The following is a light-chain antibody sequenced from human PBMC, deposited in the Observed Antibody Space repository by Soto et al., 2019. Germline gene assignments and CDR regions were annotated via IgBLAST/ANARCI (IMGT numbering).Light chain of an antibody. J-gene: IGKJ4*01. Sequence: IQMTQSPSSLSASLGDRVTITCRASQRISNYLNWYQQKPGKAPKLLISAASNLQSGVPSRFSGSGSGTNFTLTNNTLQPDDSATYYCQQTSNTLGTFGGGTKVEIK. V-gene: IGKV1-39*01. CDR3: QQTSNTLGT. CDR2: AAS. CDR1: QRISNY.